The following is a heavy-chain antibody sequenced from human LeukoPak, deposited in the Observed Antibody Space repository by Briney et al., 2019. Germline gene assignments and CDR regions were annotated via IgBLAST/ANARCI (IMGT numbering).Heavy chain of an antibody. CDR2: ISYDGSNK. J-gene: IGHJ4*02. Sequence: GGSLRLSCAASGFTFSSYGMHWVRQAPGKGLEWVAVISYDGSNKYYADSVKGRFTISRDNSKNTLYLQMNGLRAEDTAVYYCAKDQGIAVAGISYWGQGTLVTVSS. CDR1: GFTFSSYG. D-gene: IGHD6-19*01. CDR3: AKDQGIAVAGISY. V-gene: IGHV3-30*18.